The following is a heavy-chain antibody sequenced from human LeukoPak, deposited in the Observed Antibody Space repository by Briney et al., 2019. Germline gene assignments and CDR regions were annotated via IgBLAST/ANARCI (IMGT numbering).Heavy chain of an antibody. CDR1: GFTFDDYA. CDR2: INWNSVSA. J-gene: IGHJ4*02. CDR3: AKDERDYYDNSGYPDY. V-gene: IGHV3-9*01. D-gene: IGHD3-22*01. Sequence: GGSLRLSCVASGFTFDDYAMHWVRQAPGNGLEWVAGINWNSVSAVYADSLKGRLTISRDNSKNTLYLQMNNLRAEDTAVYYCAKDERDYYDNSGYPDYWGQGTLVTVSS.